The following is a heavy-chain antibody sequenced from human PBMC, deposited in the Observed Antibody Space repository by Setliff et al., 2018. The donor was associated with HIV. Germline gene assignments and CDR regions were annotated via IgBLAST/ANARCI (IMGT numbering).Heavy chain of an antibody. Sequence: ASVKVSCKASGYTFTGDYINWVRQAPGQGLEWMGWINPNSGGTNYAQKFQGRVTMTRDTSISKAYMELSRLRSDDAAVYYCARDRYHYGSSGYVRYFDYWGQGTLVTVS. V-gene: IGHV1-2*02. CDR3: ARDRYHYGSSGYVRYFDY. CDR2: INPNSGGT. J-gene: IGHJ4*02. CDR1: GYTFTGDY. D-gene: IGHD3-22*01.